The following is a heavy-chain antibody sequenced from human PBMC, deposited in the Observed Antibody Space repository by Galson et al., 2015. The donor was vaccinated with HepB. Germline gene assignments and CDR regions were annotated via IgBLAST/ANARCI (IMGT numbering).Heavy chain of an antibody. CDR2: ISSSSTTI. V-gene: IGHV3-48*04. D-gene: IGHD3-3*01. J-gene: IGHJ4*02. CDR3: VFFRGHDLKPLVN. Sequence: SLRLSCAASTFIFSTHSMDWVRQAPGKGLEWVSYISSSSTTIYYADSVKGRFTISRDNAKNSLYLQMNSLRAEDTAVYFCVFFRGHDLKPLVNWGRGTLVTVSS. CDR1: TFIFSTHS.